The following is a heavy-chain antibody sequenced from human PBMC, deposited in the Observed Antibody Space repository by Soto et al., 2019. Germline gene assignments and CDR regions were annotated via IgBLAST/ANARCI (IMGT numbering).Heavy chain of an antibody. D-gene: IGHD2-2*01. CDR2: ISSSSSTI. J-gene: IGHJ6*03. CDR1: GFTFSSYS. V-gene: IGHV3-48*01. CDR3: AGGVGDILGVPRRGMDF. Sequence: PGGSLRVSCAASGFTFSSYSMNWVRQAPWKGLEWVSYISSSSSTIYYADSVKGRFTISRDNAKNSLYLQMNSLRAEDTAVYYCAGGVGDILGVPRRGMDFGGKGTRATVPS.